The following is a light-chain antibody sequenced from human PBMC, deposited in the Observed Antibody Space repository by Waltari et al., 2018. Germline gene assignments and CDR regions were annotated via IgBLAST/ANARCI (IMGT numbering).Light chain of an antibody. Sequence: QSALTQPASVSGSPGQSITISCPGTSSDVGSYNQVSWYQQHPGKAAKLIICEGNKWPSGVSNRFSGSKSGNTSSLTISGIQAEDEADYYCCSYAGSSTWVFGGGTKLTVL. CDR2: EGN. J-gene: IGLJ3*02. CDR1: SSDVGSYNQ. CDR3: CSYAGSSTWV. V-gene: IGLV2-23*01.